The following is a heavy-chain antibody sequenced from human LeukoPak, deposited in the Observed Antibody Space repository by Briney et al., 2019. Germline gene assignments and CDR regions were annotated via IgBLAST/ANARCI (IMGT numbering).Heavy chain of an antibody. CDR2: IRSKANSYAT. D-gene: IGHD6-13*01. J-gene: IGHJ4*02. CDR1: GFTFSGSA. V-gene: IGHV3-73*01. Sequence: GGSLKLSCAASGFTFSGSAMPWVRQASGKGLEWVGRIRSKANSYATAYAASVKGRFTISRDDSKHTAYLQMNSLKTEDTAVYYCTRVLSDSSSAKFDYWGQGTLVTVSS. CDR3: TRVLSDSSSAKFDY.